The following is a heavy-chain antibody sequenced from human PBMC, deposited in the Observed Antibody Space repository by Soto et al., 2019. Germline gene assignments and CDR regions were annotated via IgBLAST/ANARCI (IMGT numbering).Heavy chain of an antibody. J-gene: IGHJ5*02. Sequence: GGSLRLSCPASGFTFSGYAMSWVRHAPGKGLEWVSTINGGADRTYYAESVKGRFTISRDNFKNAPDLQMDSLRAEDTAIYYCARLQAIYGVLKNGIRFDPWGQGTLVTVSS. CDR3: ARLQAIYGVLKNGIRFDP. D-gene: IGHD3-3*01. CDR2: INGGADRT. V-gene: IGHV3-23*01. CDR1: GFTFSGYA.